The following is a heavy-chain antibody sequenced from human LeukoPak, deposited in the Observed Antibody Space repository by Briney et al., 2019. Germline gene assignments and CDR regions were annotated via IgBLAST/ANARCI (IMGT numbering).Heavy chain of an antibody. V-gene: IGHV1-69*04. J-gene: IGHJ6*02. CDR3: ARLEVDSSGEIYYYYGMDV. CDR2: IIPILGIA. D-gene: IGHD3-10*01. Sequence: SVKVSCKASGGTFTSYAISWVRQAPGQGLEWMGRIIPILGIANYAQKFQGRVTITADKSTSTAYMELSSLRSEDTAVYYCARLEVDSSGEIYYYYGMDVWGQGTTVTVSS. CDR1: GGTFTSYA.